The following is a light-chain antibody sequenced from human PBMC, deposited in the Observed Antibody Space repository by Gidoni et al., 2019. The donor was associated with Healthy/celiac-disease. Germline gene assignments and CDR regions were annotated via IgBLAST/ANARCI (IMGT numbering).Light chain of an antibody. V-gene: IGKV3-11*01. J-gene: IGKJ2*01. CDR1: QSVSSY. Sequence: DIVLTQSPATLSLSPGERATLCCRASQSVSSYLAWYQQKPGQAPRLTIYEASNKATGIPHRFSGSRSRTDFTLTNSSLEPEDLAVYYCQQRSNWHRSYTFGQGTKLEIK. CDR3: QQRSNWHRSYT. CDR2: EAS.